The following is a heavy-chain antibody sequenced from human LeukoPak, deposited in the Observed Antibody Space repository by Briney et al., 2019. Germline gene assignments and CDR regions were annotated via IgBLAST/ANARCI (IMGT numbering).Heavy chain of an antibody. V-gene: IGHV4-61*09. CDR1: GGSISSGSYY. D-gene: IGHD3-10*01. CDR3: ARTKNYYGSGSYYKSHDY. Sequence: SQTLSLTCTVSGGSISSGSYYWSWIRQPAGKGLEWIGEINHSGSTNYNPSLKSRVTISVDTSKNQFSLKLSSVTAADTAVYYCARTKNYYGSGSYYKSHDYWGQGTLVTVSS. CDR2: INHSGST. J-gene: IGHJ4*02.